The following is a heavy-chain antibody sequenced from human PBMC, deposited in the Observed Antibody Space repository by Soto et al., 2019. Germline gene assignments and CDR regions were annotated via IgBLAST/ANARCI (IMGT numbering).Heavy chain of an antibody. J-gene: IGHJ4*01. V-gene: IGHV2-5*02. Sequence: QITLKESGPPVVKPTQTLTMTCTLSGFSLKTPGVGVGWIRQPPGKALEWLAVISWDDDKRYSESLKTRIIISNDFSNNVVRLTMTNVDPVDSGTYFCARRNCSTDDCFHFDYWGQGTLVTVSS. D-gene: IGHD2-21*01. CDR1: GFSLKTPGVG. CDR3: ARRNCSTDDCFHFDY. CDR2: ISWDDDK.